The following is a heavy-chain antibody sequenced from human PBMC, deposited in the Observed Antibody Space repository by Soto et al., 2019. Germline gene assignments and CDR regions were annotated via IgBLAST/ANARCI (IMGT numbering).Heavy chain of an antibody. V-gene: IGHV4-59*08. CDR2: IYYSGST. Sequence: QVQLQESGPGLVKPSETLSLTCTVSGGTISSWYWSWIRQPPGKGLEWIGYIYYSGSTNCNPSLKSRVTISGDTSKDQFPLKLSSVTAADTAVYYCARRYGSAIDYWGQGTLVTVSS. D-gene: IGHD1-26*01. J-gene: IGHJ4*02. CDR3: ARRYGSAIDY. CDR1: GGTISSWY.